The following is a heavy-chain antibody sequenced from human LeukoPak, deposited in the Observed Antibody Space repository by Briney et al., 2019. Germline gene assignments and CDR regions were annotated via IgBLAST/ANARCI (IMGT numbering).Heavy chain of an antibody. CDR2: IDPGDSFT. Sequence: GGSLRLSCKGSGYSFSSYWISWVRRMPGKGLEWMGRIDPGDSFTKYRPSLEGRVTISADKSLSTVYLQWSSLKASDTAIYYCARDGGGVSSWVSHWGQGTLVTVSS. CDR1: GYSFSSYW. J-gene: IGHJ4*02. CDR3: ARDGGGVSSWVSH. V-gene: IGHV5-10-1*01. D-gene: IGHD2-8*02.